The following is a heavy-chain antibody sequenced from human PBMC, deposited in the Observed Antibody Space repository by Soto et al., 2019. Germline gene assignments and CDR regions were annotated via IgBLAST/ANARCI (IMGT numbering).Heavy chain of an antibody. D-gene: IGHD3-3*01. Sequence: ASVKVSCKASGYTFTSYGIIWVRQAPGQGLEWMGWISAYNGNTNYAQKLQGRVTMTTDTSTSTAYMELRSLRSDDTAVYYCARYGPTYYDFWSGYTNWFDPWGQGTLVTSPQ. CDR2: ISAYNGNT. J-gene: IGHJ5*02. V-gene: IGHV1-18*01. CDR1: GYTFTSYG. CDR3: ARYGPTYYDFWSGYTNWFDP.